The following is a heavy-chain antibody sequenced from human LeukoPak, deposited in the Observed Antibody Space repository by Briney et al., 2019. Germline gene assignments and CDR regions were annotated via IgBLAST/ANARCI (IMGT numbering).Heavy chain of an antibody. CDR1: GFTFSSHA. Sequence: GGSLRLSCAASGFTFSSHAMSWVRQAPGKGLEWVSAISGSGGSTYYADSVKGRFTISRDNSKNTLYLQMNSLRAEDTAVYYCARDQTAVWGSSLGFDYWGQGTLVTVSS. V-gene: IGHV3-23*01. D-gene: IGHD3-16*01. CDR2: ISGSGGST. CDR3: ARDQTAVWGSSLGFDY. J-gene: IGHJ4*02.